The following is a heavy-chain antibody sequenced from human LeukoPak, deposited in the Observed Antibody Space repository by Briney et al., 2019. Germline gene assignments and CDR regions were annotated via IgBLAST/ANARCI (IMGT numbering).Heavy chain of an antibody. J-gene: IGHJ5*02. V-gene: IGHV4-61*02. D-gene: IGHD1-26*01. CDR3: ARGYRSSWEMPFDP. Sequence: SQTLSLTCTVSGGSIRSGSYYWSWIRQPAGKGLEWIGRLFSSGDTNYNPSLKSRVTISLDASKNQFSLKLSSVTAADTAVYYCARGYRSSWEMPFDPWGQGTLVTVSS. CDR1: GGSIRSGSYY. CDR2: LFSSGDT.